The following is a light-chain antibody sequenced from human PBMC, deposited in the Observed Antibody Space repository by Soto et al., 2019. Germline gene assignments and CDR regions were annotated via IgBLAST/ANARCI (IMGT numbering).Light chain of an antibody. CDR3: QQYNDWPPYT. J-gene: IGKJ2*01. V-gene: IGKV3-15*01. Sequence: TQAPATLSLSPGERATLACMASQRVSDRVVSYQQKPGQAPSLLVYGASTRATGIPAMFSGSGSGTEFTLTISSLQSQDFAVYYCQQYNDWPPYTFGQGTKVDIK. CDR1: QRVSDR. CDR2: GAS.